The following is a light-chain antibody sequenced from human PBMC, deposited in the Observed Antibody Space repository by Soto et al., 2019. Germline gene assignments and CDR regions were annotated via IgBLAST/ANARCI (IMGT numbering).Light chain of an antibody. Sequence: EILLTQSPGTLSLSLGERATLSCRARQSVSSNYLAWYQQKPGQAPRLLIYGASSRASGIPDRFSGSGSGTDFTLTISGLEPEDLAVYYCQQYGLSPYTFGQGTKLEI. V-gene: IGKV3-20*01. J-gene: IGKJ2*01. CDR3: QQYGLSPYT. CDR2: GAS. CDR1: QSVSSNY.